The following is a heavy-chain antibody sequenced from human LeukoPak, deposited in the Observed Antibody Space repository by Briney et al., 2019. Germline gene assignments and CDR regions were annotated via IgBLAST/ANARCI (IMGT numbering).Heavy chain of an antibody. CDR1: GFTFCSPA. V-gene: IGHV3-23*01. J-gene: IGHJ4*02. CDR3: GKTTVGYSSGQKPAWPVDY. D-gene: IGHD5-18*01. Sequence: PGGSLRHSCEASGFTFCSPAMYWVPDAPGEGREWVADIFVSGGSPHYAASDKGPFTISRDNSRNTVYMQINSLRADDTAVYYCGKTTVGYSSGQKPAWPVDYWGQGTLVTVSS. CDR2: IFVSGGSP.